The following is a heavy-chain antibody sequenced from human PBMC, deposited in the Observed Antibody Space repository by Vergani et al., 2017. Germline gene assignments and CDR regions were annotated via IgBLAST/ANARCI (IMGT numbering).Heavy chain of an antibody. V-gene: IGHV4-38-2*01. J-gene: IGHJ4*02. Sequence: QVQLQESGPGLVKPSETLSLTCAVSGYSISSGYYWGWIRQSPGRGLEWIGSVYQSGNTFYNPSFKSRVTISVDTSNDQFSLRLASMAAADTAMYFCARQSAMIISQGHFDYWGQGVLVTVSS. CDR2: VYQSGNT. CDR1: GYSISSGYY. CDR3: ARQSAMIISQGHFDY. D-gene: IGHD5-18*01.